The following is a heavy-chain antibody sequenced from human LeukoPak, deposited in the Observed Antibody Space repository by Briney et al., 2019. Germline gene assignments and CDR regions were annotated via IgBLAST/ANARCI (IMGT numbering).Heavy chain of an antibody. D-gene: IGHD4-17*01. J-gene: IGHJ6*03. CDR3: AKAPRSTVTYYYYYYMDV. Sequence: GGSLRLSCAASGFTFSSYWMSWVRQAPGKGLEWVANIKQDGSEKYYVDSVKGRFTISRDNAKNSLYLQMNSLRAEDTAVYYCAKAPRSTVTYYYYYYMDVWGKGTTVTVSS. V-gene: IGHV3-7*01. CDR2: IKQDGSEK. CDR1: GFTFSSYW.